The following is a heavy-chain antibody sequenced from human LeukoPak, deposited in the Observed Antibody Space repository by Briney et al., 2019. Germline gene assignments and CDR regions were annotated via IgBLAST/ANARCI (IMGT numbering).Heavy chain of an antibody. J-gene: IGHJ4*02. D-gene: IGHD2-15*01. Sequence: GGSLRLSCAASGFTISSYGMHWVRQAPGKGQERVAVISYDGSNKLYADSVKGRFTISRDNSKNTLYLQMNSLRAEDTAVYYCAKGELNPAGGYYFDYWGQGTLVTVSS. CDR1: GFTISSYG. CDR3: AKGELNPAGGYYFDY. CDR2: ISYDGSNK. V-gene: IGHV3-30*18.